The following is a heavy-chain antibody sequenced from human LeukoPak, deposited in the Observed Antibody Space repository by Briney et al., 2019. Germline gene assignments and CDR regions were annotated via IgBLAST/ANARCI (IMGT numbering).Heavy chain of an antibody. D-gene: IGHD3-3*01. V-gene: IGHV4-31*03. J-gene: IGHJ4*02. CDR2: ISYSGST. Sequence: SQTLSLTCTVSGGSISSGGYYWSWLRQHPGKGLEWIGCISYSGSTYYNPSLKSRVIISVDTSKNQFSLKLNSVTAADTAVYYCARGTMYWGQGTLVTVSS. CDR3: ARGTMY. CDR1: GGSISSGGYY.